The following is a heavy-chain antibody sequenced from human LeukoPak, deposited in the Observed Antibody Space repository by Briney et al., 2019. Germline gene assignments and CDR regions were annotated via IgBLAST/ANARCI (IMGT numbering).Heavy chain of an antibody. V-gene: IGHV3-64*01. CDR1: GSTFSSYA. D-gene: IGHD4-17*01. J-gene: IGHJ4*02. Sequence: GGSLRLSCAASGSTFSSYAMHWVRQAPGKGLEYVSAISSNGGSTYYANSVKGRFTISRDNSKNTLYLQMGSLRAEDMAVYYCARGACGDPFGYWGQGTLVTVSS. CDR3: ARGACGDPFGY. CDR2: ISSNGGST.